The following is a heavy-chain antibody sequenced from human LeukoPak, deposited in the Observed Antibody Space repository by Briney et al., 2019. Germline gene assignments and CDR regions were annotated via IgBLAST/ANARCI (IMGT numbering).Heavy chain of an antibody. J-gene: IGHJ4*02. CDR3: ARFTYHYDSSGYPLPYYFDY. CDR1: GYAICSGYY. V-gene: IGHV4-38-2*01. CDR2: IYHSGST. D-gene: IGHD3-22*01. Sequence: SETLSLTCADSGYAICSGYYWGWIRRPPGKGLEWIGSIYHSGSTYYNPSLKSRVTISVDTSKNQFSLKLNSVTAADTAVYYWARFTYHYDSSGYPLPYYFDYWGQGTLVTVSS.